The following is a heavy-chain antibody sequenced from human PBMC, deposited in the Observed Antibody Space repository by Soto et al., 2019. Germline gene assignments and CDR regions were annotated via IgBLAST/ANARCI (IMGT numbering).Heavy chain of an antibody. CDR1: GFSFSTST. V-gene: IGHV3-21*01. J-gene: IGHJ4*02. CDR2: IGRTGIDR. Sequence: EVQLVESGGGLVKPGGSLRLSCAASGFSFSTSTMNWVRQAPGKGLEFVSSIGRTGIDRYYIDSVKGRFTISRDNAQNSLYLQMNSLRADDTALYYCVCDDNRRYWGQGTLVTVSS. CDR3: VCDDNRRY. D-gene: IGHD1-1*01.